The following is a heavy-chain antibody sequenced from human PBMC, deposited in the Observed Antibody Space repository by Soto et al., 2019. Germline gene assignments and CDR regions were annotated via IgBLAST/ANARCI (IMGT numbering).Heavy chain of an antibody. CDR2: ISSTTNYI. CDR3: ARESEDLTSNFDY. CDR1: GFTFTRYS. V-gene: IGHV3-21*06. J-gene: IGHJ4*02. Sequence: GSLRLSCAASGFTFTRYSMNWVRQAPGKGLEWVSSISSTTNYIYYGDSMKGRFTISGDNAKNSLYLEMNSLRAEDTAVYYCARESEDLTSNFDYWGQGTRVTVSS.